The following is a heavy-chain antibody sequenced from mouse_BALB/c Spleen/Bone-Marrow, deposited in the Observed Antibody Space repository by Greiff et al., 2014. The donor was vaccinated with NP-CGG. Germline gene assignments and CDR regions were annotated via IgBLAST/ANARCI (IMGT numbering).Heavy chain of an antibody. CDR3: TIYAFAY. CDR1: GYTFTSYW. V-gene: IGHV1S22*01. J-gene: IGHJ3*01. CDR2: IYPGSGSP. D-gene: IGHD2-12*01. Sequence: LQQPGSELVRPGASVKLSCKASGYTFTSYWVHWVKQRPGQGLEWIGNIYPGSGSPNYDERFKSKATLTVDTSSSTAYMQLSSLTSEDSAVYYCTIYAFAYWGQVTLVTVSA.